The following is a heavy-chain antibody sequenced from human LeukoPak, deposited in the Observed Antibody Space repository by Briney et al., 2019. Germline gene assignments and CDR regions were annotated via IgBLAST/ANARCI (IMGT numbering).Heavy chain of an antibody. CDR1: GYTFTDFY. Sequence: ASLKVSCKASGYTFTDFYIHWVRQAPGQGLEWMGWINPDSGFTNYQQEFQGRVTMTRDTSISTAYMELSRLTSDDTAIYYCARTPYGSGSIGWFDPWGQGTLVTVSS. CDR3: ARTPYGSGSIGWFDP. V-gene: IGHV1-2*02. J-gene: IGHJ5*02. D-gene: IGHD3-10*01. CDR2: INPDSGFT.